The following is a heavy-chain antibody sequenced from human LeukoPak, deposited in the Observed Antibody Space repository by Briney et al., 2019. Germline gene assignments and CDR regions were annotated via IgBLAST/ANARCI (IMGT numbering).Heavy chain of an antibody. CDR3: ARGRGYSYGYDYYYGMDV. Sequence: KPSETLSLTCTVSGGSISSYYWSWIRQPPGKGLEWIGYIYYSGSTNYNPSLKSRVTISVDTSKNQFSLKLSSVTAADTAVYYCARGRGYSYGYDYYYGMDVWGQGITVTVSS. CDR1: GGSISSYY. D-gene: IGHD5-18*01. CDR2: IYYSGST. V-gene: IGHV4-59*01. J-gene: IGHJ6*02.